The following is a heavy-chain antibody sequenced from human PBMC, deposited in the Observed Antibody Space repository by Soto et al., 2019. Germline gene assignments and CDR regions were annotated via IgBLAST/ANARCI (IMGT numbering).Heavy chain of an antibody. CDR1: GGSISSSSYY. V-gene: IGHV4-39*01. D-gene: IGHD3-22*01. Sequence: SETLSLTCTVSGGSISSSSYYWGWIRQPPGKGLEWIGSIYYSGSTYYNPSLKSRVTISVDTSKNQFSLKLSSVTAADTAVYYCARSYDSSGYYYGETPHFDYWGQGTLVTVSS. CDR2: IYYSGST. J-gene: IGHJ4*02. CDR3: ARSYDSSGYYYGETPHFDY.